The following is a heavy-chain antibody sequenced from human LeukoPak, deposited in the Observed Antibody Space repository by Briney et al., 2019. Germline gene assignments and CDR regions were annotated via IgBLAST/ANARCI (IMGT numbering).Heavy chain of an antibody. CDR3: ASGLGTFWSGSYYFDY. D-gene: IGHD3-3*01. V-gene: IGHV3-53*01. J-gene: IGHJ4*02. CDR1: EFTVSNNY. CDR2: IYSGGST. Sequence: GGSLRLSCVASEFTVSNNYMGWVRQAPGKGLEWVSVIYSGGSTYYADSVRGRFTISRDNSKNTLYLQMNSLRVEDTAVYYCASGLGTFWSGSYYFDYWGQGTLVTVSS.